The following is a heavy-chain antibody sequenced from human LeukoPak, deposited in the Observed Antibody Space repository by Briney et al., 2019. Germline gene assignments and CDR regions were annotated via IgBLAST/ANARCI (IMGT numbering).Heavy chain of an antibody. CDR2: ISPSGGST. Sequence: ASVKVSCKASGYTFTSYYMHWVRQAPGQGLEWMGIISPSGGSTSYAQKFQGRVTITTDESTSTAYMELSSLRSEDTAVYYCATRRGQLGAFDIWGQGTMVTVSS. V-gene: IGHV1-46*01. J-gene: IGHJ3*02. CDR3: ATRRGQLGAFDI. D-gene: IGHD6-6*01. CDR1: GYTFTSYY.